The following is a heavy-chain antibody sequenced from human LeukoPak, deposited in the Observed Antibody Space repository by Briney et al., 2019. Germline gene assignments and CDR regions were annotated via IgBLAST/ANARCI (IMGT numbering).Heavy chain of an antibody. CDR2: IIPIYARA. D-gene: IGHD2-15*01. Sequence: ASVKVPCKASGGTFSGYAISWVRQAPGQGLEWMGGIIPIYARANYPQKFQGRVTITTDESTSTAYMDLSSLRSEDTAVYYCARGTLGFYNYYMDVWGKGTTVTVSS. CDR3: ARGTLGFYNYYMDV. CDR1: GGTFSGYA. J-gene: IGHJ6*03. V-gene: IGHV1-69*05.